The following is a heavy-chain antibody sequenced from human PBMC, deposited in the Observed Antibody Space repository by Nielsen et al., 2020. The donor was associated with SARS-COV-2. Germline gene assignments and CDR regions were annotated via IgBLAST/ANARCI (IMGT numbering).Heavy chain of an antibody. CDR1: GSTFSGSA. Sequence: GGSLRLSCAVSGSTFSGSALHWVRQAPGKGLEWVGRIRSEANDYATAYAASVKGRFTISRDDSKNTTYLQLHRLKTEDTAVYFCTRGLSDFWGQGTLVTVSS. CDR3: TRGLSDF. D-gene: IGHD2-2*01. CDR2: IRSEANDYAT. V-gene: IGHV3-73*01. J-gene: IGHJ4*02.